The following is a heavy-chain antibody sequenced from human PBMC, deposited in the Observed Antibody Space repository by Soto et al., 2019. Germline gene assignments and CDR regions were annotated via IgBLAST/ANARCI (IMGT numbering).Heavy chain of an antibody. CDR3: SHIHAQHQLGSECFHP. Sequence: QITLKESGPTLVKPTQTLTLTCTFSGFSLTTRAVGVGWIRQPPGKALEWLALIFWDDDKRYSPSHKSRLTISKDPSKNQVVLTMTNTDPLNTATYSSSHIHAQHQLGSECFHPLGQGTLVTFSS. J-gene: IGHJ5*02. D-gene: IGHD1-26*01. CDR2: IFWDDDK. CDR1: GFSLTTRAVG. V-gene: IGHV2-5*02.